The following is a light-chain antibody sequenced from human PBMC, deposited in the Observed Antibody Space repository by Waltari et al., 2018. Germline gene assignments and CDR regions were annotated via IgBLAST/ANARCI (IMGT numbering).Light chain of an antibody. CDR1: QSVRTY. CDR3: QERSNWPGGA. J-gene: IGKJ4*01. Sequence: EIVLTQSPATLSLSPGERATLPCRSSQSVRTYLVWYQHRPGQAPRLLIYDASNRATDVPARFSGSGSGTDFTLTISRLQPEDFAVYYCQERSNWPGGAFGGGTKVEIK. V-gene: IGKV3-11*01. CDR2: DAS.